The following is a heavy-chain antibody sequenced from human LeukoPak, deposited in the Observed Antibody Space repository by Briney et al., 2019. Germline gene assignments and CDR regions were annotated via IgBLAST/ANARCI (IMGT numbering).Heavy chain of an antibody. CDR1: GFTFSDYA. V-gene: IGHV3-30*04. J-gene: IGHJ3*02. CDR3: ARGRMGYCGAATCSNDAFDI. Sequence: GGSLRLSCAASGFTFSDYAMHCVRQPPGKGPPWMAVISSEGSNRFYAPFVRGRFTISTNSSNNTLDVQMTSLRPEDTALYYRARGRMGYCGAATCSNDAFDIWGQGTMVTVSS. CDR2: ISSEGSNR. D-gene: IGHD2-15*01.